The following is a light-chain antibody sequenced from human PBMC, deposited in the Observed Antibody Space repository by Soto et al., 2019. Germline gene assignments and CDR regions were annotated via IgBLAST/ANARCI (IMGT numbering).Light chain of an antibody. Sequence: QSVLTQPASVSDSPGQSITISCTETGSDVVGSNFVSWYQHHPGKPPKLIIYDVANRPSGVSNRFSGSKSGSTASLIISRLQTEDEADYYCVSYTSSTTYVFGTGTKVTVL. CDR1: GSDVVGSNF. J-gene: IGLJ1*01. V-gene: IGLV2-14*01. CDR2: DVA. CDR3: VSYTSSTTYV.